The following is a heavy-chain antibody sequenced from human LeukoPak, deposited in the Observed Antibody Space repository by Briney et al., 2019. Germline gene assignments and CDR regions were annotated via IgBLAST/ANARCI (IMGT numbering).Heavy chain of an antibody. CDR2: IIPIFGTA. J-gene: IGHJ6*03. Sequence: ASMKVSCKASGGTFSSYAISWVRQAPGQGLEWMGGIIPIFGTANYAQKFQGRVTITTDESTSTAYMELSSLRSEDTAVYYCASCRIEPGSNYYYYMDVWGKETTVTVSS. D-gene: IGHD2-15*01. CDR1: GGTFSSYA. V-gene: IGHV1-69*05. CDR3: ASCRIEPGSNYYYYMDV.